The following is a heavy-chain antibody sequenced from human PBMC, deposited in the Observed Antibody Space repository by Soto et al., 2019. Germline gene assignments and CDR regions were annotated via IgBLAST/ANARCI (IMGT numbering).Heavy chain of an antibody. CDR3: ARSYYDSSGYYQPFDY. J-gene: IGHJ4*02. CDR1: GGSISSYY. Sequence: SETLSLTCTVSGGSISSYYWSWIRQPPGKGLEWIGYIYYSGSTNYNPSLKSRVTISVDTSKNQFPLKLSSVTAADAAVYYCARSYYDSSGYYQPFDYWGQGTLVTVSS. D-gene: IGHD3-22*01. V-gene: IGHV4-59*08. CDR2: IYYSGST.